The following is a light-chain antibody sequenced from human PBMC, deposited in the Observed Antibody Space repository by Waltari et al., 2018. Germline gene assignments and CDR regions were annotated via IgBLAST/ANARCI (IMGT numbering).Light chain of an antibody. CDR2: EDN. J-gene: IGLJ7*01. CDR3: GTWDSSLSGAV. Sequence: QSVLTQPPSVSAAPGQRVTISCSGGSSNIGNNYLSWYRQFPGTAPKPLIYEDNERPSGVPGRFSGSKSGTSATLDITGLQAGDEADYYCGTWDSSLSGAVFGGGTHLTVL. CDR1: SSNIGNNY. V-gene: IGLV1-51*02.